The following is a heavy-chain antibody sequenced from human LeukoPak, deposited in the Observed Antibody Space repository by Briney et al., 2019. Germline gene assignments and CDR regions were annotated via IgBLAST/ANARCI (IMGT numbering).Heavy chain of an antibody. CDR2: ISAYNGNT. V-gene: IGHV1-18*04. J-gene: IGHJ4*02. D-gene: IGHD3-10*01. CDR3: ARAYYGSGGSLTHTDFDY. Sequence: ASVKVSCKASGYTFTEYGISWVRHAPGQGLEWMGWISAYNGNTNYAQKLQDRVTMTTDTSTSTAYMELRSLRSDDTAVYYCARAYYGSGGSLTHTDFDYWGQGTLVTVSS. CDR1: GYTFTEYG.